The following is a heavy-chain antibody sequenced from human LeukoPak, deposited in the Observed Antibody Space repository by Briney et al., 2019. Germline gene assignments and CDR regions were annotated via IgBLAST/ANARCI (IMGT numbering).Heavy chain of an antibody. D-gene: IGHD2-2*01. J-gene: IGHJ6*02. CDR1: GGSISSYY. CDR2: IYTSGST. V-gene: IGHV4-4*07. CDR3: ARGLVVPAAMRYYYYYSGMDV. Sequence: SETLSLTCTVSGGSISSYYWSWIRQPAGKGLEWIGRIYTSGSTNYNPSLKSRVTMSVDTSKNQFSLKLSSVTAADTAVYYCARGLVVPAAMRYYYYYSGMDVWGHGTTVTVSS.